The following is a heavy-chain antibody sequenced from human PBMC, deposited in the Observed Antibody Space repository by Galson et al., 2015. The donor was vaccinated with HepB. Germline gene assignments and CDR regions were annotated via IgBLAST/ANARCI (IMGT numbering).Heavy chain of an antibody. CDR2: KTSDMKTI. J-gene: IGHJ3*01. Sequence: SLRLSCAASGFTFSIYSMNWVRQAPGKGLEWVSYKTSDMKTIYYADSVKGRFTISRDNDKNSLFLQMNSLRDEDTAVYYCARSTRGAFDFWGQGTMVTVSS. CDR3: ARSTRGAFDF. D-gene: IGHD3-10*01. V-gene: IGHV3-48*02. CDR1: GFTFSIYS.